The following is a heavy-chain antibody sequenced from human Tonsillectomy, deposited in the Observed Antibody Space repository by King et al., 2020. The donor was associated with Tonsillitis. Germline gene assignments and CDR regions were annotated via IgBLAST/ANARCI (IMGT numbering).Heavy chain of an antibody. CDR3: ARDYQAIDAFDI. Sequence: VQLVESGAEVKKPGASVKVSCTASGYTFIGYYMHWVRQAPGQGLEWMGWINPNSGGTNYAQKFQGRVTMTRDTSISTAYMELSRLRSDDTAVYYCARDYQAIDAFDIWGQGTMVTVSS. D-gene: IGHD2-2*01. V-gene: IGHV1-2*02. CDR1: GYTFIGYY. J-gene: IGHJ3*02. CDR2: INPNSGGT.